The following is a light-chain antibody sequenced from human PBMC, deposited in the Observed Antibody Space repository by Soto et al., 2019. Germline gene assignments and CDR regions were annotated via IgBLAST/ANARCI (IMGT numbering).Light chain of an antibody. CDR1: SSDVGDCNY. CDR2: EVN. CDR3: SSCTSSNTLI. Sequence: QSALTQPASVSGSPGQSITISCTGTSSDVGDCNYVSWYQQHPGKAPKLMIYEVNNRPSGVSNRFSGSKSGNTASLTISGLQAEDEADYYCSSCTSSNTLIFGGGTQLTVL. J-gene: IGLJ2*01. V-gene: IGLV2-14*01.